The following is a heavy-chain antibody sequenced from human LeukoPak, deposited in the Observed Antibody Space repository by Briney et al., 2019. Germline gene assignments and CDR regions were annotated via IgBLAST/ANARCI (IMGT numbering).Heavy chain of an antibody. D-gene: IGHD6-13*01. V-gene: IGHV4-39*07. J-gene: IGHJ5*02. CDR2: IYYSGST. Sequence: SETLSLTCTVSGGSISSSSYYWGWIRQPPGKGLEWIGSIYYSGSTYYNPSLKSRVTISVDTSKNQFSLKLSSVTAADTAVYYCARSRSSSLYWFDPWGQGTLVTVSS. CDR1: GGSISSSSYY. CDR3: ARSRSSSLYWFDP.